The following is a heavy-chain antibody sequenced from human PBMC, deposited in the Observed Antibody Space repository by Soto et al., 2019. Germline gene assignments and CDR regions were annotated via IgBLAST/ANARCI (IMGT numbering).Heavy chain of an antibody. CDR2: IYHSGST. V-gene: IGHV4-30-2*01. J-gene: IGHJ4*02. CDR1: GDSFSSGGYS. D-gene: IGHD1-26*01. Sequence: PSETLSLTCAVSGDSFSSGGYSWSWIRQPPGKGLEWIGYIYHSGSTYYNPSLKGGVTISLDRSRKQFSLKLSSVTAAGTAVYFCASFLVGATRYFDYWGQGTLVTVSS. CDR3: ASFLVGATRYFDY.